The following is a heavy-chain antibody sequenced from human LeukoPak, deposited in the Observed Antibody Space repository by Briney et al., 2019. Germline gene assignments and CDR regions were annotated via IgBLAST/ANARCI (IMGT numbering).Heavy chain of an antibody. Sequence: GGSLRLSCAASGFTFSNYWMSWVRQAPGKGLEWVANIKQDGSEKYYVDSVKGRFTISRDNAKNSLYLQMNSLRAEDTAVYYCAREGTGGYYFDYWGQGTLVTVSS. V-gene: IGHV3-7*01. CDR3: AREGTGGYYFDY. D-gene: IGHD1-1*01. CDR2: IKQDGSEK. J-gene: IGHJ4*02. CDR1: GFTFSNYW.